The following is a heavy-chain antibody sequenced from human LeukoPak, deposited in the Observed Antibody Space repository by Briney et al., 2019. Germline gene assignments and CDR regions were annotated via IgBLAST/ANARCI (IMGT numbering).Heavy chain of an antibody. V-gene: IGHV3-49*03. CDR1: GFTFGDYA. CDR3: ARLSDWNFAY. CDR2: IRSKTYGATT. J-gene: IGHJ4*02. D-gene: IGHD2-21*02. Sequence: GGSLRLSCTASGFTFGDYAMSWFRQAPGKGLEWIGSIRSKTYGATTEYAASVKGRFTISRDDSKTIAYLQVNSLKTEDTAVYYCARLSDWNFAYWGQGTLVTVSS.